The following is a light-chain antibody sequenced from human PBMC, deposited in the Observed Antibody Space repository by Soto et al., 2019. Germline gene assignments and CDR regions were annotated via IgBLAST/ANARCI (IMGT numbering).Light chain of an antibody. CDR2: DVS. CDR1: SSDVGGYNY. CDR3: SSYTSSSTLDV. Sequence: QSVLTQPASVSGSPGQSITISCTGTSSDVGGYNYVSWYQQHPGKAPKLMIYDVSNRPSGVSNRFSGSKSGNTASLTISGRQGEDEADYYCSSYTSSSTLDVFGTGTQVTVL. J-gene: IGLJ1*01. V-gene: IGLV2-14*01.